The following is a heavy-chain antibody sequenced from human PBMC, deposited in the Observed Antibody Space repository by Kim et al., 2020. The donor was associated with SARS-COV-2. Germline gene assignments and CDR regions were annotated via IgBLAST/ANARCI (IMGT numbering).Heavy chain of an antibody. D-gene: IGHD3-10*01. CDR3: AGYGSGGYFFHQNWFDP. J-gene: IGHJ5*02. CDR1: GFTFSSYG. V-gene: IGHV3-30*03. Sequence: GGSLRLSCAASGFTFSSYGMHWVRQAPGKGLEWVAVISYDGSNKYYADSVKGRFTISRDNSKNTLYLQMNSLRAEDTAVYYCAGYGSGGYFFHQNWFDPWGQGTLVTVSS. CDR2: ISYDGSNK.